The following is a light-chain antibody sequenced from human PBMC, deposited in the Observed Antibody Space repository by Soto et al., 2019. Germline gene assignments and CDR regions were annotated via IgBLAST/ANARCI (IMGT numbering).Light chain of an antibody. Sequence: QSALTQPPSASGSPGQSVTISCTGTSSDVGGYNYVSWYQQHPGKAPKLIIYDVTKRPSVVPDRFSGSKSGNTASLTVSGLQAEDEADYFCNSYAGSDNYVLFGGGTKVTVL. V-gene: IGLV2-8*01. CDR1: SSDVGGYNY. J-gene: IGLJ3*02. CDR2: DVT. CDR3: NSYAGSDNYVL.